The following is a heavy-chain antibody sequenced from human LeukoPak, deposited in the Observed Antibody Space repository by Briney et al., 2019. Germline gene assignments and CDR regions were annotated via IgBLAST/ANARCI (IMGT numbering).Heavy chain of an antibody. J-gene: IGHJ4*02. CDR2: IIPIFGTA. V-gene: IGHV1-69*13. CDR3: ARDYYDILTGYYLLDY. D-gene: IGHD3-9*01. Sequence: ASVKVSCKASGGTSSSYAISWVRQAPGQGLEWMGGIIPIFGTANYAQKFQGRVTITADESTSTAYMELSSLRSEDTAVCYCARDYYDILTGYYLLDYWGQGTLVTVSS. CDR1: GGTSSSYA.